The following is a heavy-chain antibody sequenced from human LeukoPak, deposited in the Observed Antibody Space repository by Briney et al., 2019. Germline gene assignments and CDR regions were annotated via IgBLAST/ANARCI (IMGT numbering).Heavy chain of an antibody. CDR2: FTGGDGSA. CDR1: GFTFRNSA. Sequence: GGSLRLSCAASGFTFRNSAMSWVRQAPGKGLEWVSTFTGGDGSAYYADSVKGRFTISRDNSKNTLYLQMNSLRAEDTAVYYCARDWDYYDSSGQDYFDYWGQGTLVTVSS. V-gene: IGHV3-23*01. J-gene: IGHJ4*02. D-gene: IGHD3-22*01. CDR3: ARDWDYYDSSGQDYFDY.